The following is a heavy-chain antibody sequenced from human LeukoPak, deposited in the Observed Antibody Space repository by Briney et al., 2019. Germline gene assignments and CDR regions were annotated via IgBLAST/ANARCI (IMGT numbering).Heavy chain of an antibody. CDR1: GYTFTNYY. J-gene: IGHJ6*03. D-gene: IGHD2-2*01. CDR2: ISPSGGST. V-gene: IGHV1-46*01. CDR3: ARAYCSSTSCYHYYYMDV. Sequence: ASVKVSCKASGYTFTNYYMHWVRQAPGQGLEWMGMISPSGGSTTYAQKFQGRVTMTRNTSISTAYMELSSLRSEDTAVYYCARAYCSSTSCYHYYYMDVWGKGTTVTISS.